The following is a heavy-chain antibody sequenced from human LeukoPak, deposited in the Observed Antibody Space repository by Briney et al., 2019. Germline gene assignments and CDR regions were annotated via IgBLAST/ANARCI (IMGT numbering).Heavy chain of an antibody. CDR1: GYTFTIYD. Sequence: ASVTVSYKASGYTFTIYDINWVRQATGQGREWMGWMNPNSGNTGYAQKFQGRVTLTRNTSISTAYMELSSLRSEDTAVYYCARDRSEDSGSYQLMDCWGQGTLVTVSS. D-gene: IGHD1-26*01. J-gene: IGHJ4*02. CDR3: ARDRSEDSGSYQLMDC. V-gene: IGHV1-8*01. CDR2: MNPNSGNT.